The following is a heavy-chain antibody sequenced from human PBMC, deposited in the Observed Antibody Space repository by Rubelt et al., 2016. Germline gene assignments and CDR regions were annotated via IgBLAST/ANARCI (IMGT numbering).Heavy chain of an antibody. D-gene: IGHD4-17*01. CDR3: ARANHGDYEDY. V-gene: IGHV1-3*01. J-gene: IGHJ4*02. CDR1: GYTFTNYG. Sequence: QVQLVQSGAEVKKPGASVKVSCKASGYTFTNYGMHLVRQAPGQRLEWMGWIDGGNGDTKYSQKLKDRVSITRDASANTAYMELSSLRSEDTAVYYCARANHGDYEDYWGQGTLVTVSS. CDR2: IDGGNGDT.